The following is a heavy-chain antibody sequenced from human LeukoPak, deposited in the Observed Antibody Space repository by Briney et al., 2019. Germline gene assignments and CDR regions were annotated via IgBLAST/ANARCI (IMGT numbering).Heavy chain of an antibody. CDR1: GYTFTCYY. D-gene: IGHD3-16*02. CDR3: AREWYDYVWGSYRSPKGGWFDP. V-gene: IGHV1-2*02. J-gene: IGHJ5*02. Sequence: ASVKVSCKASGYTFTCYYMHWVRQAPGQGLEWMGWINPNSGGTNYAQKFQGRVTLTRDTSISTAYMELSRLRSDDTAVYYCAREWYDYVWGSYRSPKGGWFDPWGQGTLVTVSS. CDR2: INPNSGGT.